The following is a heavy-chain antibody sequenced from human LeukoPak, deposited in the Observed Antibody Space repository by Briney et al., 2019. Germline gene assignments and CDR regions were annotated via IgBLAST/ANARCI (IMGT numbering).Heavy chain of an antibody. D-gene: IGHD4-23*01. CDR2: IIPILGIA. Sequence: SVKVSCKASGGTFSSYAISWVRQAPGQGLEWVGRIIPILGIANYAQKFQGRVTITADKSTSTAYMELSSLRSEDTAVYYCARQDYGGNSGYYYYYYGMDVWGQGTTVTVSS. CDR3: ARQDYGGNSGYYYYYYGMDV. J-gene: IGHJ6*02. CDR1: GGTFSSYA. V-gene: IGHV1-69*04.